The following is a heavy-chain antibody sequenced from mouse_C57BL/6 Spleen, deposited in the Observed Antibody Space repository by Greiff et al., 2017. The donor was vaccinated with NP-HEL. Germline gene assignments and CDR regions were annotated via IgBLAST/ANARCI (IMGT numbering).Heavy chain of an antibody. CDR2: IYPSDSET. V-gene: IGHV1-61*01. CDR3: ARVRFAY. Sequence: QVQLQQPGAELVRPGSSVKLSCKASGYTFTSYWMDWVKQRPGQGLEWIGNIYPSDSETHYNQKFKDKATLTVDTSSSTAYMKLSSLTSEDSAVYYCARVRFAYWGQGTLVTVSA. J-gene: IGHJ3*01. CDR1: GYTFTSYW.